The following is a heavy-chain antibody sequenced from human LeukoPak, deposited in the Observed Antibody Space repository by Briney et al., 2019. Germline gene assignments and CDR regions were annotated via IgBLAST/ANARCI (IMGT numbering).Heavy chain of an antibody. CDR1: GFTFSGYA. CDR2: ISGGAIST. D-gene: IGHD3-22*01. J-gene: IGHJ4*02. Sequence: GGSLRLSCAASGFTFSGYAMSWVRQAPGKGLEWVSGISGGAISTYYADSVKGRFTISRDNSKNTLYLQMNSLRAEDTAAYYCAKSSSLVVITNFDYWGQGTLVTVSS. CDR3: AKSSSLVVITNFDY. V-gene: IGHV3-23*01.